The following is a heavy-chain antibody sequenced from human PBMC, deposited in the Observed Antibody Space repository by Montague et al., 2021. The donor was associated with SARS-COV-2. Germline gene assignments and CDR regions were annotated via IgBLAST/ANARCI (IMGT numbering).Heavy chain of an antibody. V-gene: IGHV3-23*03. Sequence: FLRLSCAASGFTFSSFAMSWVRQAPGKGLEWVSITYTGGSRTHYTDSVKGRFIISRDDSKNTLYLQMNGLRVEDTAIYYCSGNMYFYNSRGYQNIDYWGQGILVAVSS. CDR3: SGNMYFYNSRGYQNIDY. CDR2: TYTGGSRT. CDR1: GFTFSSFA. D-gene: IGHD3-22*01. J-gene: IGHJ4*02.